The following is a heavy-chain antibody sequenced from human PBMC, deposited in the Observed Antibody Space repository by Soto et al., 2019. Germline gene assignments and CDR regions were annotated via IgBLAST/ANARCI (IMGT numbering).Heavy chain of an antibody. CDR2: IYYSGST. CDR1: GGSISSYY. CDR3: AKGHQLLYGRGMDV. Sequence: SETLSLTCTVSGGSISSYYWSWIRQPPGKGLEWIGYIYYSGSTNYNPSLKSRVTISVDTSKNQFSLKLSSVTAADTAVYYCAKGHQLLYGRGMDVWGQGTTVTVSS. J-gene: IGHJ6*02. D-gene: IGHD2-2*02. V-gene: IGHV4-59*01.